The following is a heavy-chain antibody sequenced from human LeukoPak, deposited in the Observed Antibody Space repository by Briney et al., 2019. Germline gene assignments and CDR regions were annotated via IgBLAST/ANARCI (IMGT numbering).Heavy chain of an antibody. V-gene: IGHV1-2*02. CDR1: GYTFTGYY. CDR2: INPNSGGT. D-gene: IGHD3-3*01. CDR3: ARHSPVIRFHFDS. J-gene: IGHJ4*02. Sequence: ASVKVSCKASGYTFTGYYMHWVRQAPGQGLEWMGWINPNSGGTNYAQKFQGRVTMTRDTSISTGYMELSRLRSDDTAVYYCARHSPVIRFHFDSWGQGTLVTVSS.